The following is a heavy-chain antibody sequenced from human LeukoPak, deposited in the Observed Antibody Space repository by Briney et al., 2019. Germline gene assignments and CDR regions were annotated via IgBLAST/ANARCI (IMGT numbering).Heavy chain of an antibody. D-gene: IGHD1-26*01. CDR3: ARFNSGSYQHYFDY. Sequence: SETLSLTCTVSGYSISSGYYWGWIRQPPRKGLGWIGSIYYSGSTYYNPSLKSRVTISVDTSKNQFSLKLSSVTAADTAVYYCARFNSGSYQHYFDYWGQGTLVTVSS. CDR1: GYSISSGYY. J-gene: IGHJ4*02. V-gene: IGHV4-38-2*02. CDR2: IYYSGST.